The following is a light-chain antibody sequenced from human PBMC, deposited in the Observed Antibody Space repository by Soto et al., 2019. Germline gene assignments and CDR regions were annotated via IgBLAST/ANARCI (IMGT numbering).Light chain of an antibody. CDR3: QQYYSYPPT. V-gene: IGKV1-8*01. J-gene: IGKJ4*01. CDR1: QGISSY. CDR2: AAS. Sequence: AIRMTQSPSSFSASTGARVTITCRASQGISSYLAWYQQKPGKAPKLLIYAASTLQSGVPSRFSGSGSGTDFTLTISCLQSEDFATYYCQQYYSYPPTFGGGTKVDIK.